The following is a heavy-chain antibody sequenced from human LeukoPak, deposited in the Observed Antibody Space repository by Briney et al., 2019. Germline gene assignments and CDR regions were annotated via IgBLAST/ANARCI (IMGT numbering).Heavy chain of an antibody. CDR1: GFTFTTYA. CDR2: ISADGAGT. Sequence: GGSLRLSCAASGFTFTTYAMIWVRQAPGEGLQWVSAISADGAGTYYAGSVRGRFTVSRDNSQNMLYLQMNSLRAEDTAVYYCAKLVPSAPSGSYSGYWGQGTLVTVSS. D-gene: IGHD1-26*01. J-gene: IGHJ4*02. CDR3: AKLVPSAPSGSYSGY. V-gene: IGHV3-23*01.